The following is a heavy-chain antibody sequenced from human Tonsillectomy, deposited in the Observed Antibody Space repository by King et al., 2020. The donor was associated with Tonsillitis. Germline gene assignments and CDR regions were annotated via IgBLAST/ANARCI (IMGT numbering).Heavy chain of an antibody. CDR1: GGSISNYY. V-gene: IGHV4-4*07. CDR2: VYTSGNS. Sequence: VQLQESGPALVKPSETLSLTCAVSGGSISNYYWTWIRQPAGKGLEWIVRVYTSGNSKYNPSLKSRITMSVDTSKILISLNLSSVTAADTAIYYCARDLWLGEFPSAVFDCWGQGALVTVSS. J-gene: IGHJ4*02. CDR3: ARDLWLGEFPSAVFDC. D-gene: IGHD3-10*01.